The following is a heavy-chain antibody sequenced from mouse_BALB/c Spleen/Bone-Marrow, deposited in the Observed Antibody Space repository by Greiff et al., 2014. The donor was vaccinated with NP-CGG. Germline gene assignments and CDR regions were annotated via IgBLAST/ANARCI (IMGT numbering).Heavy chain of an antibody. CDR3: ARVGYRYDGYAMDY. V-gene: IGHV2-9*02. Sequence: QVQLKESGTGLVAPSPSLSITCTVSGVSFNNSGVHWVRQPPGKGLEWLGVIWAGGSTNYNSALMSRLSISKDNSKSQVFLKMNSLQTDDTAMYYCARVGYRYDGYAMDYWGQGTSVTVSS. CDR1: GVSFNNSG. D-gene: IGHD2-14*01. J-gene: IGHJ4*01. CDR2: IWAGGST.